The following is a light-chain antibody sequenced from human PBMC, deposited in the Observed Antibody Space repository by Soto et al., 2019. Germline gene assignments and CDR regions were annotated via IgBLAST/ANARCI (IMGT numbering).Light chain of an antibody. J-gene: IGLJ3*02. CDR3: QTWGTGIQV. V-gene: IGLV4-69*01. Sequence: QPVLTQSPSASASLGASVKLTCTLRSGHNRYAIAWHQQQPEKGPRYLMKLNSDGSHSKGDGIPDRFSGSSSGAECYLTISSLQSEDEADYYCQTWGTGIQVFGGGTQLTVL. CDR2: LNSDGSH. CDR1: SGHNRYA.